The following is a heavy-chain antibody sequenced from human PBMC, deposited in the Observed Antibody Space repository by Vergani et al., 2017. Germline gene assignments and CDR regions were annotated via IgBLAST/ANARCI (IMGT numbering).Heavy chain of an antibody. J-gene: IGHJ6*02. Sequence: EVQLVESGGGLVQPGGSLRLSCAASGFTFSNYEMNWVRQAPGKGLEWVSYISSSGSTIYYADSVKGRFTISRDNAQNSLYLQMNSLRAEDTAVFYCARGSRLGYYYGMDVWGQGTTVTVSS. V-gene: IGHV3-48*03. CDR2: ISSSGSTI. D-gene: IGHD3-10*01. CDR1: GFTFSNYE. CDR3: ARGSRLGYYYGMDV.